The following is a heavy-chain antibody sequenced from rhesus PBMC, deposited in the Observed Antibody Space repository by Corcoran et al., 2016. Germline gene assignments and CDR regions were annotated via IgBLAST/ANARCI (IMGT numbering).Heavy chain of an antibody. CDR1: GGSSSDSYY. CDR3: ASRYDY. J-gene: IGHJ4*01. V-gene: IGHV4S7*01. Sequence: QVQLQESGPGLGKPAETLSRTGVGSGGSSSDSYYWNWIRQPPGKGPEWIGNIYGSSGRTYYNPSLKSRVTISKDTSKNQFSLKLSSVTAADTAVYYCASRYDYWGQGVLVTVSS. CDR2: IYGSSGRT.